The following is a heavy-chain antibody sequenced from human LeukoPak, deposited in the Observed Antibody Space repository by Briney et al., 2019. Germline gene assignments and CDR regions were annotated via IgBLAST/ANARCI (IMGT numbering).Heavy chain of an antibody. Sequence: GGSLRLSCAASGFTFSDYYMSWIRQAPGKGLEWVSYISSSGSTIYYADSVKGRFTISGDNAKNSPYLQMNSLRAEDTAVYYCARISSSTLSPHVMDVWGKGTTVTVSS. V-gene: IGHV3-11*01. J-gene: IGHJ6*04. CDR3: ARISSSTLSPHVMDV. CDR2: ISSSGSTI. D-gene: IGHD6-6*01. CDR1: GFTFSDYY.